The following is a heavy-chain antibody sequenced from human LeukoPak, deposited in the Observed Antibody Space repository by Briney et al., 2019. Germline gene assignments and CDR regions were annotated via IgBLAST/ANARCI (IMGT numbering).Heavy chain of an antibody. CDR2: IYYSGST. D-gene: IGHD6-13*01. V-gene: IGHV4-59*12. CDR1: GGSIRSYY. J-gene: IGHJ4*02. Sequence: PSETLSLTCTVSGGSIRSYYWSWIRQPPGKGLEWIAYIYYSGSTNYNPSLKSRVTISVDTSKNQFSLKLSSVTAADTAVYYCAREGGYSSSPNFDYWGQGTLVTVSS. CDR3: AREGGYSSSPNFDY.